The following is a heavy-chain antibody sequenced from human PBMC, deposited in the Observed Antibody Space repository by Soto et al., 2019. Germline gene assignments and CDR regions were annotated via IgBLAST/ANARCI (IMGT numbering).Heavy chain of an antibody. J-gene: IGHJ5*02. Sequence: SETLSLTCAVYGGSFSGYYWTWIRQPPGTGLEWIGEINHSGSTNYNPSLKSRVTISVDTSKNQFSLKLTSVTAADTAVYYCARASPYSSGWDNWFDPWGQGTLVTVSS. D-gene: IGHD6-19*01. CDR3: ARASPYSSGWDNWFDP. CDR2: INHSGST. CDR1: GGSFSGYY. V-gene: IGHV4-34*01.